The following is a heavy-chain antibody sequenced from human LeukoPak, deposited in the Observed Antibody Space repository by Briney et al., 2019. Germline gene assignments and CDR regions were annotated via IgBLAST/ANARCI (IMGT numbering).Heavy chain of an antibody. Sequence: PGGSLRLSCAASGFTFSSYAMHWVRQAPGKGLEWVAVISYDGSNKYYADSVKGRFTISRDNSKNTLYLQMDSLRTEDTALYYCAGGWDFGDYWGQGTLVTVSS. V-gene: IGHV3-30-3*01. J-gene: IGHJ4*02. CDR2: ISYDGSNK. CDR1: GFTFSSYA. D-gene: IGHD1-26*01. CDR3: AGGWDFGDY.